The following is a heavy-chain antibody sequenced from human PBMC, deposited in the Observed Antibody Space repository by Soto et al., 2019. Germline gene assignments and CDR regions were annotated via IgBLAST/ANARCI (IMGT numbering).Heavy chain of an antibody. J-gene: IGHJ3*02. CDR1: GFTFSSYS. V-gene: IGHV3-21*01. CDR3: ARDLYSYASGDAFDI. D-gene: IGHD5-18*01. Sequence: PGGSLRRSCAASGFTFSSYSMNWVRQAPGKGLEWVSSISSSSSYIYYADSVKGRFTISRDNAKNSLYLQMNSLRAEDTAVYYCARDLYSYASGDAFDIWGQGTMVTVSS. CDR2: ISSSSSYI.